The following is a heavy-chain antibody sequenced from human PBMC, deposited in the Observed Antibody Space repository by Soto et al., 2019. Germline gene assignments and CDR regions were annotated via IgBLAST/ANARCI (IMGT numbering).Heavy chain of an antibody. J-gene: IGHJ6*02. CDR1: GYTLTELS. V-gene: IGHV1-24*01. D-gene: IGHD5-12*01. CDR3: AAENRWLQITDYYYGMDV. CDR2: FDPEDGET. Sequence: ASVKVSCKVSGYTLTELSMHWVRQAPGKGLEWMGGFDPEDGETIYAQKFQGRVTMTEDTSTDTAYMELSSLRSEDTAVYYCAAENRWLQITDYYYGMDVWGQGTTVTVSS.